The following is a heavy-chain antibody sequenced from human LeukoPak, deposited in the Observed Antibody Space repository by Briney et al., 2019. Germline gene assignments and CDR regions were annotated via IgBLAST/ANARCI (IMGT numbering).Heavy chain of an antibody. D-gene: IGHD3-3*01. Sequence: PSETLSLTCTVSGGSISSGGYYWSWIRQPPGKGLEWIGYIYHSGSTYYNPSLKSRATISVDRSKNQFSLKLSSVTAADTAVYYCARSPTLTIFGVALSAGAFDIWGQGTMVTVSS. CDR3: ARSPTLTIFGVALSAGAFDI. V-gene: IGHV4-30-2*02. J-gene: IGHJ3*02. CDR1: GGSISSGGYY. CDR2: IYHSGST.